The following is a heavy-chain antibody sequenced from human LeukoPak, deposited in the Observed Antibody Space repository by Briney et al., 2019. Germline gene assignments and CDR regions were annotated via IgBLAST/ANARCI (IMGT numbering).Heavy chain of an antibody. V-gene: IGHV1-2*02. CDR3: ASSGDCSSTSCYRWLDP. D-gene: IGHD2-2*01. Sequence: GASVKVSCKASGYTFTGYYMHWVRQAPGQGLEWMGWINPNSGGTNYAQKFQGRVTMTRDTSISTAYMELSRLRSDDTAVYYCASSGDCSSTSCYRWLDPWGQGTLVTVSS. CDR2: INPNSGGT. J-gene: IGHJ5*02. CDR1: GYTFTGYY.